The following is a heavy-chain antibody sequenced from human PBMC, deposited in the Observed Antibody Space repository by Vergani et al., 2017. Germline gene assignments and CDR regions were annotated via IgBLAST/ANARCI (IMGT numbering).Heavy chain of an antibody. D-gene: IGHD1-26*01. CDR2: IYHSGNT. CDR3: ARQGWELLRTFFDC. V-gene: IGHV4-38-2*01. CDR1: GYSISSGYY. J-gene: IGHJ4*02. Sequence: QVQLQESGPGLVKPSETLSLTCAVSGYSISSGYYWGWIRQPPGKGLEWIGSIYHSGNTYYNPSLKGRVTISVDTSKNQFSVKLSSVTAADTAVYYCARQGWELLRTFFDCWGQGTLVTVSS.